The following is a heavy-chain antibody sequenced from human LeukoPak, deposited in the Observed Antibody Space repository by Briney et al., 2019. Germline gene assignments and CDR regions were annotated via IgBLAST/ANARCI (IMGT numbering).Heavy chain of an antibody. CDR1: GFTFSSYG. CDR2: ISYDGSNK. Sequence: GGSLRLSCAASGFTFSSYGMHWVRQAPGKGLEWVAVISYDGSNKYYADSVKGRFTIPRDNSKNTLYLQMSSLRAEDTAVYYCAKDAQQSVLRYFDWLPSIPPDYGGQGTLVTVSS. CDR3: AKDAQQSVLRYFDWLPSIPPDY. J-gene: IGHJ4*02. V-gene: IGHV3-30*18. D-gene: IGHD3-9*01.